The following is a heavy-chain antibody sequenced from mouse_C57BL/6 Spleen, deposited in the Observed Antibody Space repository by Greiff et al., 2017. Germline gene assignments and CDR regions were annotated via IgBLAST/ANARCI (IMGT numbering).Heavy chain of an antibody. CDR3: AMDYYGSSYYYFDY. Sequence: QVQLQQPGAELVKPGASVKVSCKASGYTFTSYWMHWVKQRPGQGLEWIGRIHPSDSDTNYNQKFKGKATLTVDKSSSTAYMQLSSLTSEDSAVYYCAMDYYGSSYYYFDYWGQGTLVTVSA. CDR2: IHPSDSDT. CDR1: GYTFTSYW. J-gene: IGHJ3*01. D-gene: IGHD1-1*01. V-gene: IGHV1-74*01.